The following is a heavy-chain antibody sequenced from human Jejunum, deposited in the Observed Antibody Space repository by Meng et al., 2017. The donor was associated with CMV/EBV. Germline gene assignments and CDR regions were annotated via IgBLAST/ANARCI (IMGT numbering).Heavy chain of an antibody. V-gene: IGHV1-46*01. CDR2: ISPSSGST. CDR3: ASHDPYSASGGAFHI. J-gene: IGHJ3*02. D-gene: IGHD1-26*01. CDR1: GFPSPTHL. Sequence: GFPSPTHLMHWVRQAPGQGLEWMGIISPSSGSTSYAQKFQGRFTMTRDTSTSTVYMELSSLRSEDTAVYYCASHDPYSASGGAFHIWGQGTVVTVSS.